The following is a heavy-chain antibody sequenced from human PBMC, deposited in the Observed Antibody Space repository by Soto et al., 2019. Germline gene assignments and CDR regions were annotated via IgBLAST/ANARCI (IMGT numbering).Heavy chain of an antibody. CDR1: GYTLAVSA. V-gene: IGHV1-2*04. J-gene: IGHJ4*02. CDR3: ARALTGTTALSY. Sequence: ASVKVSCTASGYTLAVSAMDWVLQAPGQWLEWMGWINPNRGVTNYAQKFQGWVTMTTDTSISTAYMELSRLRSDDTAVYYCARALTGTTALSYWGQGTLVTVSS. D-gene: IGHD1-7*01. CDR2: INPNRGVT.